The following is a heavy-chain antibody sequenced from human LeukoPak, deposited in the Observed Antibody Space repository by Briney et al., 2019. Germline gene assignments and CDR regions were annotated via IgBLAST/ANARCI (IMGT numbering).Heavy chain of an antibody. D-gene: IGHD3-16*01. V-gene: IGHV3-30*04. CDR3: ARDAGSLGEYLDY. CDR1: GFTFSSYA. CDR2: ISYDGRNK. J-gene: IGHJ4*02. Sequence: PGRSLRLSCAASGFTFSSYAMHWVRQAPGKGLEWVAVISYDGRNKYYADSVKGRFTISRDNSKNTLYLQMNSLRAEDTAVYYCARDAGSLGEYLDYWGQGTLVTVSS.